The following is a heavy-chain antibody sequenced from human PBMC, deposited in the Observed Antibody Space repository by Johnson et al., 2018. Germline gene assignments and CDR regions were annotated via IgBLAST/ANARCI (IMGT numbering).Heavy chain of an antibody. J-gene: IGHJ5*02. CDR1: GFTFRNYA. Sequence: VQLVESGGGLVQPGGSLRLSCAASGFTFRNYAMNWVRQATGKGLEWVSVIGGSGGTTHYADSVKGRFTISRDNSKTTGYLQMNSLRADDKAVYYCAKDERGSYFPRGGTGNWFDPCGQGTLVTVSS. V-gene: IGHV3-23*04. D-gene: IGHD3-16*01. CDR3: AKDERGSYFPRGGTGNWFDP. CDR2: IGGSGGTT.